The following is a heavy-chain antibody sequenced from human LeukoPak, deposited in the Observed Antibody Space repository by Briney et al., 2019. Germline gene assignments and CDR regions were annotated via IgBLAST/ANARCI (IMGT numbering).Heavy chain of an antibody. CDR2: IKQDGSEK. CDR1: GFSFGNYW. V-gene: IGHV3-7*01. Sequence: GGSLRLSCAASGFSFGNYWMSWVRQAPGKGLEWVASIKQDGSEKYYVDSVKGRFTISRDNAKNSLYLQMNSLRAEDTAVYYCARDLSSGWYGLWGQGTLVTVSS. J-gene: IGHJ4*02. CDR3: ARDLSSGWYGL. D-gene: IGHD6-19*01.